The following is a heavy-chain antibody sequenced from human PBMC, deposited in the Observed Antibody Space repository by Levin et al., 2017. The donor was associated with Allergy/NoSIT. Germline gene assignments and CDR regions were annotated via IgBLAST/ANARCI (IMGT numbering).Heavy chain of an antibody. CDR2: ISYDGS. CDR3: AKDLGSGWFLDH. Sequence: QLGESLKISCAASGFTFSTYGMHWVRQAPGKGLEWVAVISYDGSKYADSVKGRFTISRDNSKNTLYLQMNSLRIEDTAVYYCAKDLGSGWFLDHWGQGTLVNVSS. D-gene: IGHD6-19*01. J-gene: IGHJ4*02. V-gene: IGHV3-30*18. CDR1: GFTFSTYG.